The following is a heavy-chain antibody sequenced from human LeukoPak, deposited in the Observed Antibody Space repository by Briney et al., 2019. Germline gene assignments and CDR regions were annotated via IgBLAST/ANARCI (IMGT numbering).Heavy chain of an antibody. J-gene: IGHJ4*02. V-gene: IGHV4-4*07. Sequence: SETLSLTCTVSGGSISSYYWSWIRQPAGKGLEWIGRIYTSGSTNYNPSLKSRVTMSVDTSKNQFSLKLSSVTAADTAVYYCATENFWSGSYYFDYWGQGTLATVSS. CDR3: ATENFWSGSYYFDY. CDR1: GGSISSYY. CDR2: IYTSGST. D-gene: IGHD3-3*01.